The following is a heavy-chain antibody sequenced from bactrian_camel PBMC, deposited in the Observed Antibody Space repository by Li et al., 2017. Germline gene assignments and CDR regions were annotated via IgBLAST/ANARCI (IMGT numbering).Heavy chain of an antibody. J-gene: IGHJ4*01. CDR3: KTRDCSY. CDR1: TYTPIRGC. V-gene: IGHV3S40*01. Sequence: VQLVEYGGGSVQAGGSLRLSCATSTYTPIRGCVGWFRQAPGKEREEVASIADLGGSTYYADSVKGRFTIFQDNAKKTVYLQMSSLKPEDTAMYYCKTRDCSYWGQGTQVTVS. CDR2: IADLGGST.